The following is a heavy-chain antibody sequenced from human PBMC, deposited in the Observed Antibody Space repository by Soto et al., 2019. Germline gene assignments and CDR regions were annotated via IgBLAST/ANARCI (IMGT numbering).Heavy chain of an antibody. CDR2: IYYSVTT. D-gene: IGHD2-2*02. CDR1: GGSINSGGSY. Sequence: PSETLSLTCTVPGGSINSGGSYWTWIRHHPGKGLEWFGNIYYSVTTHYNPSLEGRVFISRDTSRNQFSLKVTSVTAADSAVYPCARVRVDVLPGASRFLYIMDVWRKGTTGTVSS. CDR3: ARVRVDVLPGASRFLYIMDV. J-gene: IGHJ6*04. V-gene: IGHV4-31*03.